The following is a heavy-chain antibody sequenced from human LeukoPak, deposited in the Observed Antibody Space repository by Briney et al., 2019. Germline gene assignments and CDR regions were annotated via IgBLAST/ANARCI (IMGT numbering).Heavy chain of an antibody. V-gene: IGHV3-66*02. CDR3: ARDQRYHLDY. CDR2: IYAVGRT. D-gene: IGHD2-2*01. CDR1: GFTFSDYY. Sequence: GGSLRLSCAASGFTFSDYYMSWIRQAPGKGLEWVSVIYAVGRTYYADSVKGRFTISRDNSKNTLYLQMNSLRPEDTAVYYCARDQRYHLDYWGQGTLVTVSS. J-gene: IGHJ4*02.